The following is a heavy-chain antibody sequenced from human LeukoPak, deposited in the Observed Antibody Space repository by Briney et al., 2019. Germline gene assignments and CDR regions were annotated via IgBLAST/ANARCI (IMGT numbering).Heavy chain of an antibody. CDR3: AKDYSLYCSSASCYTPFDY. Sequence: GGSLRLSCAASGFTFSSYAMSWVRQAPGKGLEWVSGISGSGGSTYYADSVKGRFTISRDYSRNMLYLQMDSLRAEDTAFYYCAKDYSLYCSSASCYTPFDYWGQGALVTVSS. CDR1: GFTFSSYA. J-gene: IGHJ4*02. D-gene: IGHD2-2*02. V-gene: IGHV3-23*01. CDR2: ISGSGGST.